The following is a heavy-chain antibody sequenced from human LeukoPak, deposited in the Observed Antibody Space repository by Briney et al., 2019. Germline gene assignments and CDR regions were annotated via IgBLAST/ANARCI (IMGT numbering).Heavy chain of an antibody. CDR2: ISGDGGST. CDR3: AKDLIAYYYDSSGYSPDY. D-gene: IGHD3-22*01. J-gene: IGHJ4*02. Sequence: GGSLRLSCAASGFTFDDYAMHWVRQAPGKGLEWVSLISGDGGSTYYADSVKGRFTISRDNSKNSLYLQMNSLRTEDTALYYCAKDLIAYYYDSSGYSPDYWGQGTLVTVSS. V-gene: IGHV3-43*02. CDR1: GFTFDDYA.